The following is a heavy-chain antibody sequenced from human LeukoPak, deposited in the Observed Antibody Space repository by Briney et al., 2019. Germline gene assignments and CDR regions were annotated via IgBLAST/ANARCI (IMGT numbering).Heavy chain of an antibody. J-gene: IGHJ4*02. CDR2: ISYDGSNK. Sequence: GGSLRLSCAASGFTFSSYGMHWVRQAPGKGLEWVAVISYDGSNKSYADSVKGRFTISRDDSKNTLYLQMNSLKTEDTAVYYCTTDFKGRITIFGVVREDYWGQGTLVTVSS. CDR3: TTDFKGRITIFGVVREDY. D-gene: IGHD3-3*01. V-gene: IGHV3-30*03. CDR1: GFTFSSYG.